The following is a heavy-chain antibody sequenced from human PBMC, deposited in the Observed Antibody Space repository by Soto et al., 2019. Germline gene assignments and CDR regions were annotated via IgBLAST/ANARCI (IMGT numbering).Heavy chain of an antibody. V-gene: IGHV3-48*03. CDR3: ARSGYYLGMDV. CDR1: GFTFSSYE. Sequence: EVQLVESGGGLVQPGGSLRLSCAASGFTFSSYEMNWVRQAPGKGLEWVSYISSSGSTIYYADSVKGRFTISRGNAKNSLYLQMNSLRAEDTAVYYCARSGYYLGMDVWGQGTTVTVSS. CDR2: ISSSGSTI. D-gene: IGHD3-3*01. J-gene: IGHJ6*02.